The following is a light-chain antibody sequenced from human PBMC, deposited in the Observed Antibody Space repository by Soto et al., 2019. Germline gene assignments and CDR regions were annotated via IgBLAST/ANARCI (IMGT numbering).Light chain of an antibody. CDR3: ETWVSGIWV. V-gene: IGLV4-60*02. CDR1: SGNSDDL. J-gene: IGLJ3*02. CDR2: VEGSRNS. Sequence: QPLLTQSSSASASLGSSVKLTCTLSSGNSDDLIAWHQQQPGKAPRYMMKVEGSRNSKRGSGVPGRFSGSSSGADRYLTISILQHEDEAGYSCETWVSGIWVFGGGTKLTVL.